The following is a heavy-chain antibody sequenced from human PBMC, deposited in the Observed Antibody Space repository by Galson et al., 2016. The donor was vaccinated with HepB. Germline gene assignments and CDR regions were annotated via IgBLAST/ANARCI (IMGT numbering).Heavy chain of an antibody. CDR1: GFTFSTYS. D-gene: IGHD2-15*01. Sequence: SLRLSCAASGFTFSTYSMNWVRQAPGKGLEWVSSISSSSSYIYYADSVKGRFTISRDNAKNSLYLQTNSLRAEDTAVYYCARDTVVVVVAALVFDIWGQGTMVTVSS. CDR2: ISSSSSYI. CDR3: ARDTVVVVVAALVFDI. V-gene: IGHV3-21*01. J-gene: IGHJ3*02.